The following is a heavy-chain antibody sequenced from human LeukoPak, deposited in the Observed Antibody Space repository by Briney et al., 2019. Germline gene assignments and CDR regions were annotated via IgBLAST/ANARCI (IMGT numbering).Heavy chain of an antibody. D-gene: IGHD6-19*01. J-gene: IGHJ1*01. CDR1: GFTFSSYA. CDR3: AKDSSGWYGEYFQH. V-gene: IGHV3-30*04. CDR2: ISYDGSNK. Sequence: GRSLRLSCAASGFTFSSYAMHWVRQAPGKGLEWVAVISYDGSNKYYADSVKGRFTISRDNSKNTLYLQMNSLRAEDTAVYYCAKDSSGWYGEYFQHWGQGTLVTVSS.